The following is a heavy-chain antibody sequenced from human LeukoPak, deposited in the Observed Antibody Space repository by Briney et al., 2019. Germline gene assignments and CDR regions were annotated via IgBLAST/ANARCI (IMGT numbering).Heavy chain of an antibody. CDR3: ARDLPVTYYFDY. Sequence: MPSETLSLTCTVSGGSISSSSYYWGWIRQPPGKGLEWIGSIYYSGSTYYNPSLKSRVTISVDTSKNQFSLKLSSVTAADTAVYYCARDLPVTYYFDYWGQGTLVTVSS. CDR1: GGSISSSSYY. V-gene: IGHV4-39*07. J-gene: IGHJ4*02. D-gene: IGHD4-17*01. CDR2: IYYSGST.